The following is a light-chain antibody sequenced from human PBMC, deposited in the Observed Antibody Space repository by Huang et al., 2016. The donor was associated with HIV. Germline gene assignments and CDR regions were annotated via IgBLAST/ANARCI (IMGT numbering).Light chain of an antibody. J-gene: IGKJ3*01. V-gene: IGKV1-39*01. CDR3: QQSYTTPRVT. CDR1: QKINTY. CDR2: AAS. Sequence: DIQMTQSPSSLSASVGDRVTITCRASQKINTYLNWYQQIPGKAPKLLIYAASSLQSGVPSRFTGSGSGTDFTLTISSLQPEDCATYYCQQSYTTPRVTFGPGTKVDI.